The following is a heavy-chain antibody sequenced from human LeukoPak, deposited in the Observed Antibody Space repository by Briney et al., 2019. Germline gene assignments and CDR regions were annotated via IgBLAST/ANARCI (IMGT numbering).Heavy chain of an antibody. D-gene: IGHD3-3*01. Sequence: PSETLSLTCTVSGGSISSYYWSWIRQPPGKGLEWIGYIYYSGSTNYNPSLKSRVTISVDTSKNQFSLKLSSVTAADTAVYYCASLHYDFWSGYSHFDYWGQGTLVTVSS. CDR2: IYYSGST. V-gene: IGHV4-59*08. J-gene: IGHJ4*02. CDR1: GGSISSYY. CDR3: ASLHYDFWSGYSHFDY.